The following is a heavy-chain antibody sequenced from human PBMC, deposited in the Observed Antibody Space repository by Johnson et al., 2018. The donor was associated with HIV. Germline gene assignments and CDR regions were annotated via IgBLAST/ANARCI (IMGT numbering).Heavy chain of an antibody. Sequence: QVQLVESGGGVVQPGRSLRLSCAASGFTFSSYAMHWVRQAPGQGLEWVAVISYDGSNKYYADSVKGRFTISRDNSKNTLYLQMNSLRAEDTAVYYCARDGGYCSSTSCFRHWASAFDIWGQGTMATVS. V-gene: IGHV3-30-3*01. J-gene: IGHJ3*02. CDR3: ARDGGYCSSTSCFRHWASAFDI. CDR2: ISYDGSNK. D-gene: IGHD2-2*01. CDR1: GFTFSSYA.